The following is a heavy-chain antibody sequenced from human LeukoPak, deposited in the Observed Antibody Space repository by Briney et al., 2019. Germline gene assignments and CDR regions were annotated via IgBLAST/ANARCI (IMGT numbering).Heavy chain of an antibody. CDR3: ARASNYFDGRGLHWFDP. V-gene: IGHV3-74*01. Sequence: GGSLRLSCAASGFTFSTSWMHWVRQAPGKGLVWVSRIDGDGSRTSYADSVKGRFTISRDNAKNTLYLQMNSLRAEDKAVYYCARASNYFDGRGLHWFDPWGQGTLVTVSS. CDR2: IDGDGSRT. D-gene: IGHD3-22*01. CDR1: GFTFSTSW. J-gene: IGHJ5*02.